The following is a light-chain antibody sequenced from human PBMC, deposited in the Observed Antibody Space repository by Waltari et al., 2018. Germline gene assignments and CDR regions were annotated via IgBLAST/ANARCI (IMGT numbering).Light chain of an antibody. J-gene: IGLJ2*01. CDR3: CSYAGSSTVK. CDR1: SSDVGSYKL. V-gene: IGLV2-23*01. CDR2: ADS. Sequence: QSALTQPASVSGSPGQSITISCTGTSSDVGSYKLVSWYQQHPGKAPRLMIYADSNRPSGSSNRFSGSQSGNTASRTISGLQAEDEAAYYCCSYAGSSTVKFGEGTYLTVL.